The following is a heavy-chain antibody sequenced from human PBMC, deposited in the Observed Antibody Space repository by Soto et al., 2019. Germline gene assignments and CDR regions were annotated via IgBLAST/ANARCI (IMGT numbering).Heavy chain of an antibody. Sequence: GGSLRLSCEASGFTFSSDAMSWVRQAPGKGLEWVSAISGSSSTIYYADSVKGRFTISRDNSRSTVFLQMNSLRVEDTAVYFCARVGDTFDIWGQGTMVTVS. CDR3: ARVGDTFDI. CDR2: ISGSSSTI. D-gene: IGHD2-15*01. V-gene: IGHV3-23*01. CDR1: GFTFSSDA. J-gene: IGHJ3*02.